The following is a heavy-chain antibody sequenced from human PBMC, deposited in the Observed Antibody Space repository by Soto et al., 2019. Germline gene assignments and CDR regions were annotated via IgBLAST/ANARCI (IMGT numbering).Heavy chain of an antibody. Sequence: GASVKVSCKASGCTFTSYGISWVRQAPGQGLEWMGWISAYNGNTNYAQKLQGRVTMTTDTSTSTAYMELSSLRSDDTAVYYCARDRVYYSYVHTRYYVDYWGQGTLVTVSS. CDR3: ARDRVYYSYVHTRYYVDY. V-gene: IGHV1-18*01. D-gene: IGHD5-18*01. CDR2: ISAYNGNT. J-gene: IGHJ4*02. CDR1: GCTFTSYG.